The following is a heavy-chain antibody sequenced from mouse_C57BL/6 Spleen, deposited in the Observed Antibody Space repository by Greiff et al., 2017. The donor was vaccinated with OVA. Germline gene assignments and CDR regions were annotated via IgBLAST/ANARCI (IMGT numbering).Heavy chain of an antibody. CDR2: ISYDGSN. CDR3: ARDGSNWYFDV. V-gene: IGHV3-6*01. CDR1: GYSITSGYY. Sequence: EVKLEESGPGLVKPSQSLSLTCSVTGYSITSGYYWTWIRQFPGNKLEWMGYISYDGSNNYNPSLKNRISITRDTSKNQFFLKLNSVTTEDTATYYCARDGSNWYFDVWGTGTTVTVSS. J-gene: IGHJ1*03. D-gene: IGHD1-1*01.